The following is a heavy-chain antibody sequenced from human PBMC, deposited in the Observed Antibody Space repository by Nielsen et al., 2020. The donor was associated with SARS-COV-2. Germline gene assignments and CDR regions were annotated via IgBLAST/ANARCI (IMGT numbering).Heavy chain of an antibody. D-gene: IGHD5-12*01. J-gene: IGHJ6*02. CDR1: GYTFTSYY. CDR3: ARDPGYSGYDSLSRPPDYYYYGMDV. V-gene: IGHV1-46*01. CDR2: INPSGGST. Sequence: ASVKVSCKASGYTFTSYYMHWVRQAPGQGLEWMGIINPSGGSTSYAQKFQGRVTMTRDTSTSTVYMELSSLRSEDTAVYYCARDPGYSGYDSLSRPPDYYYYGMDVWGQGTTVTVSS.